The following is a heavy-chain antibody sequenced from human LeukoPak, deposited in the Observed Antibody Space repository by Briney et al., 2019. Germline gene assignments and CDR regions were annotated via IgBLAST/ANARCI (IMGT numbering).Heavy chain of an antibody. CDR3: ASPSYSGGWYYLDY. V-gene: IGHV3-7*01. J-gene: IGHJ4*02. Sequence: GASLRLSCAASGFTFSSSWMNWVRQAPGKGLGWVAKIKQDGSETYYVDSVKGRFSISRDNAKNSLYLQMNSLRAEDTAMYYCASPSYSGGWYYLDYWGQGTLVTVSS. CDR1: GFTFSSSW. D-gene: IGHD6-13*01. CDR2: IKQDGSET.